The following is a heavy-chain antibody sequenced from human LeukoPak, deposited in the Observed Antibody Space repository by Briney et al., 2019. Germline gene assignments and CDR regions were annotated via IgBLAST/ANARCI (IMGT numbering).Heavy chain of an antibody. CDR1: GGTFSSYA. V-gene: IGHV1-69*04. D-gene: IGHD6-19*01. J-gene: IGHJ4*02. CDR2: IIPILGIA. Sequence: SVKVSCKASGGTFSSYAISWVRQAPGQGLEWMGRIIPILGIANYAQKFQGRVSITADKSTSTAYMELSSLRSEDTAVYYCARDHSSGWRDYWGQGTLVTVSS. CDR3: ARDHSSGWRDY.